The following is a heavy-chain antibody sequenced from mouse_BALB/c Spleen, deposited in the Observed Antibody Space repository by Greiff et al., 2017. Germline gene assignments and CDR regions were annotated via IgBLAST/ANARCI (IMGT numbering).Heavy chain of an antibody. Sequence: QVQLQQPGAELVKPGASVKLSCKASGYTFTSYWMHWVKQRPGQGLEWIGEINPSNGRTNYNEKFKSKATLTVDKSSSTAYMQLSSLTSEDSAVYYCARDYGYGKRYFDDWGQGTTLTVSS. V-gene: IGHV1S81*02. CDR1: GYTFTSYW. D-gene: IGHD1-2*01. CDR2: INPSNGRT. J-gene: IGHJ2*01. CDR3: ARDYGYGKRYFDD.